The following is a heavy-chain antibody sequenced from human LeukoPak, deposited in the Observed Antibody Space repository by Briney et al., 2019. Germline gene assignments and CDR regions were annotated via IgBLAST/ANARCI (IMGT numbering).Heavy chain of an antibody. D-gene: IGHD3-10*01. CDR1: YGSISSYY. Sequence: SETLSLTCTVSYGSISSYYWSWLRQPPGKGLEWTGWIHYSGRTNHNPSLKSRVTISVDTSKNQFSLKLGSMTAADTAVYYCARQQVRGVIFGDFDYWGQGTLVTVSS. V-gene: IGHV4-59*01. CDR3: ARQQVRGVIFGDFDY. J-gene: IGHJ4*02. CDR2: IHYSGRT.